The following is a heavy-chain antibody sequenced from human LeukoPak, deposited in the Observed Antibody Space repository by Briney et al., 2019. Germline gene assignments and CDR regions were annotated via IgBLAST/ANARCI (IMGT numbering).Heavy chain of an antibody. J-gene: IGHJ6*03. V-gene: IGHV4-59*08. Sequence: SETLSLTCTVSGGSISGYYWVWIRQPPGKGLEWIGYIYYSGNTNYNPSLKSRVTISVDTSKNQFSLKLSSVTAADTAVYYCARMGGSGFWSGYPYYYYYYMDVWGKGTTVTVSS. CDR2: IYYSGNT. CDR3: ARMGGSGFWSGYPYYYYYYMDV. CDR1: GGSISGYY. D-gene: IGHD3-3*01.